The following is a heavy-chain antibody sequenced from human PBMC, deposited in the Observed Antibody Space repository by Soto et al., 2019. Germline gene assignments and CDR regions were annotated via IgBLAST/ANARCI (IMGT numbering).Heavy chain of an antibody. D-gene: IGHD3-16*02. J-gene: IGHJ6*03. V-gene: IGHV4-59*01. Sequence: SETLSLTCTVSGGSISSYYWSWIRQPPGKGLEWIGYIYYSGSTNYNPSLKSRVTISVDTSKNQFSLKLSSVTAADTAVYYCARGGSLSPYYYYYYMDVWGKGTTVTVSS. CDR1: GGSISSYY. CDR2: IYYSGST. CDR3: ARGGSLSPYYYYYYMDV.